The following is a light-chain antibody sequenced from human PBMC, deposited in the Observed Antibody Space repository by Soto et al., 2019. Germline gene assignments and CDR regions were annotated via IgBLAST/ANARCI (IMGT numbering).Light chain of an antibody. V-gene: IGKV3-15*01. CDR2: GAS. CDR1: QSVSSSY. J-gene: IGKJ5*01. CDR3: QQYNNWPPDT. Sequence: EIVLTQSPGTLSLSPLEVATLXWRASQSVSSSYLAWYQQKPGQAPRLLIYGASTRATGIPARFSGSGSGTEFTLTISSLQSEDFAVYYCQQYNNWPPDTFGQGTRLENK.